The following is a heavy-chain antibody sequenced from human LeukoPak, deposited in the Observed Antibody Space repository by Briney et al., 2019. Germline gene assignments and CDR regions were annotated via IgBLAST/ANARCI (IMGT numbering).Heavy chain of an antibody. CDR3: ARWDDKRPL. Sequence: KPSEALSLMCGVSGGSMSSYYWSWIRQPPGKGLEWIGSIYFSGSTNYKPSLKSRVSISVDTSKNQFSLKLGSVTAADTAVYYCARWDDKRPLWGQGTLVTVSS. J-gene: IGHJ4*02. D-gene: IGHD3-9*01. CDR1: GGSMSSYY. V-gene: IGHV4-59*01. CDR2: IYFSGST.